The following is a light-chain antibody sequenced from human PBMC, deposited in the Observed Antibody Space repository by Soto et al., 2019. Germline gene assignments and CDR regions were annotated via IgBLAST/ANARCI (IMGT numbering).Light chain of an antibody. CDR2: KVS. J-gene: IGKJ1*01. CDR3: MQGVYWPPGRA. CDR1: QSLLYSDGNTY. Sequence: DVVMTQSPLSLSVTLGQPASISCRSSQSLLYSDGNTYLNWFQQRPGQSPRRLIYKVSNRDCGVPDRFSGSGSGTDFTLKISRVEAEDVGVYHCMQGVYWPPGRAFGQGTKVEIK. V-gene: IGKV2-30*01.